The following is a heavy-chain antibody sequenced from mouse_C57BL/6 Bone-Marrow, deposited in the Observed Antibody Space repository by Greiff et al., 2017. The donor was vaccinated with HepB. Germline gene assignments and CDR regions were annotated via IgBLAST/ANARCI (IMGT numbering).Heavy chain of an antibody. V-gene: IGHV1-61*01. CDR3: ARGGD. CDR1: CYTFTSSL. J-gene: IGHJ3*01. Sequence: VQLQQPGAELVRPGSSVKLSFKASCYTFTSSLMDWVKQRPGQGLEWIGNIYPSDSETHYNQKFKDKATLTVDKSSSTAYMQLSSLTSEDSAVYYCARGGDWGQGTLVTVSA. CDR2: IYPSDSET.